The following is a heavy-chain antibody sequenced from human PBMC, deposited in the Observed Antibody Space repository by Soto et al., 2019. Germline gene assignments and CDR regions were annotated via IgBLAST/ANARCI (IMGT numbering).Heavy chain of an antibody. J-gene: IGHJ4*02. CDR2: VFYSGAT. Sequence: LSLNCNVSGGTIKTGDYYWNWIRQPPGKGLEWIGYVFYSGATNYSPSLKSRAAISMDTSKNQFSLSLTSVTAADTAVYYCARAGFSYGHLLFWGQGIRVTVSS. CDR1: GGTIKTGDYY. D-gene: IGHD3-10*01. V-gene: IGHV4-30-4*01. CDR3: ARAGFSYGHLLF.